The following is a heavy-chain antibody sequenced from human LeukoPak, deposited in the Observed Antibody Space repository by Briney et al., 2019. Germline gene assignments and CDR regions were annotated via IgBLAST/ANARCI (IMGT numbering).Heavy chain of an antibody. J-gene: IGHJ3*02. CDR2: ISSSSSYI. CDR3: AGPEDWNDGFDAFEI. Sequence: GGSLRLSCAASGFTFSSYSMSWVRQAPGKGLEWVSSISSSSSYIYYADSVKGRFTISRDNAKNSLYLQMNSLRAEDTAVYYCAGPEDWNDGFDAFEIWGQGTMVTVSS. V-gene: IGHV3-21*01. D-gene: IGHD1-1*01. CDR1: GFTFSSYS.